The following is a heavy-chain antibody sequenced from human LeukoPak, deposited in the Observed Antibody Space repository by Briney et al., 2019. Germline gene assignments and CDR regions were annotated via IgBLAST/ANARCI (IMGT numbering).Heavy chain of an antibody. CDR2: IYYSGST. CDR3: ARRPVRTTIFEVAPTVY. V-gene: IGHV4-39*01. D-gene: IGHD3-3*01. Sequence: SETLSLTCTVSGGSITSSTYYWGWIRQPPGKGLEWIGSIYYSGSTYYNPSLKSRVTISVDTTKNQFSLKLSSVTAADTAVYYCARRPVRTTIFEVAPTVYWGQGTLVTVSS. J-gene: IGHJ4*02. CDR1: GGSITSSTYY.